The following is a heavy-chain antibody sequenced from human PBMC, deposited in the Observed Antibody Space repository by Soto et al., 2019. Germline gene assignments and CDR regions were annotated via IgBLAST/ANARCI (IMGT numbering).Heavy chain of an antibody. V-gene: IGHV3-74*01. CDR3: ARGSPFWSGYYTYVNY. Sequence: PGGSLRLSCAASGFTFSSYWMHWVRQAPGKGLVWVSRINSDGSSTSYADSVKGRFTISRDNAKNTLYLQMNSLRAEDTAVYYRARGSPFWSGYYTYVNYWGQGTLVTVSS. CDR2: INSDGSST. D-gene: IGHD3-3*01. J-gene: IGHJ4*02. CDR1: GFTFSSYW.